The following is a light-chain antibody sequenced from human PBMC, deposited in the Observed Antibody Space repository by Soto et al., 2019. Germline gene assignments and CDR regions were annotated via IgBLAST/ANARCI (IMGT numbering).Light chain of an antibody. J-gene: IGKJ1*01. CDR2: KAS. CDR3: KQYQSYWT. Sequence: DIQMTQSPSTLSASVGDRVTITCRASQSISNWLAWYQQKPGKAPKLLIDKASTLESGVPSRFSGSGSGTEFTLTLSSLQPDDFATYYCKQYQSYWTFGQGTKVEIK. CDR1: QSISNW. V-gene: IGKV1-5*03.